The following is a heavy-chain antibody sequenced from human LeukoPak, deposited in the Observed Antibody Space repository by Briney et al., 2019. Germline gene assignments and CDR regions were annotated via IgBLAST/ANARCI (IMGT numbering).Heavy chain of an antibody. Sequence: GGSLRLSCAASGFTVSNNYMSWVRQAPGKGLDWVSIIYRGGSTYYADSVKDRFTISRDNSKNTVYLQMNSLRAEDTAVYYCAGSYVSRSFDYWGQGTLVTVSS. V-gene: IGHV3-66*01. CDR3: AGSYVSRSFDY. D-gene: IGHD3-16*01. J-gene: IGHJ4*02. CDR2: IYRGGST. CDR1: GFTVSNNY.